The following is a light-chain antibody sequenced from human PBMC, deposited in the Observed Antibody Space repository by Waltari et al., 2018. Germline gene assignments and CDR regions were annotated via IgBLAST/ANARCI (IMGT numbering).Light chain of an antibody. CDR1: QSISNW. CDR2: KAS. CDR3: QLYNSYSYT. Sequence: DIQMTQSPSTLSASVGDRVTITCRASQSISNWLAWYQQRPGKAPKLLFYKASSLESGVPSRFSGSGSGTEFTLTITSLQPDDFATYYCQLYNSYSYTFGQGTKLEIK. V-gene: IGKV1-5*03. J-gene: IGKJ2*01.